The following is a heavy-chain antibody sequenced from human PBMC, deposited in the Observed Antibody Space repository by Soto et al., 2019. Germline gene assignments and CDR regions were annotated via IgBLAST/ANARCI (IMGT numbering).Heavy chain of an antibody. V-gene: IGHV1-46*01. CDR2: MHYNGGST. CDR3: VGGRPDMATLKSFDR. Sequence: GASVKVSCKASGSTFTNYYIHWVRQAPGQGLEWMGLMHYNGGSTTYAQKFQGRVTMTRDTSMSTVYMELSSLTSEDTAVYYCVGGRPDMATLKSFDRWGQGTLVTVSS. CDR1: GSTFTNYY. J-gene: IGHJ1*01. D-gene: IGHD3-9*01.